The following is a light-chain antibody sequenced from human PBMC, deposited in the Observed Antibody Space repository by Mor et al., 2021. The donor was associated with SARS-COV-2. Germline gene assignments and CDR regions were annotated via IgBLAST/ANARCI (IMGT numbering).Light chain of an antibody. Sequence: VTITCRASQSISSWLAWYQQKPGKAPKLLIYKASSLESGVPSRFSGSGSGTEFTLTISSLQPDDFATYYCQHPGTFGQGT. CDR2: KAS. CDR3: QHPGT. J-gene: IGKJ1*01. CDR1: QSISSW. V-gene: IGKV1-5*03.